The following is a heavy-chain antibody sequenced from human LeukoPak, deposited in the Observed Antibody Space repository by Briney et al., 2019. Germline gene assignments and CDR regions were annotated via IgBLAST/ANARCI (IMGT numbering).Heavy chain of an antibody. Sequence: ASVKVSCKASGYTFTSYDINGVRQATGQGLEWMGWMNPNSGNTGYAQKFQGRVTMTRNTSISTAYMELSSLRSEDTAVYYCASGLTSSWYSPNYYYYGMDVWGQGTTVTVSS. V-gene: IGHV1-8*01. CDR2: MNPNSGNT. J-gene: IGHJ6*02. D-gene: IGHD6-13*01. CDR3: ASGLTSSWYSPNYYYYGMDV. CDR1: GYTFTSYD.